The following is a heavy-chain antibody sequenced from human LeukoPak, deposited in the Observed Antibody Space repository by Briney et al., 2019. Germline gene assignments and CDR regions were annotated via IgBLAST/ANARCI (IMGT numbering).Heavy chain of an antibody. D-gene: IGHD6-13*01. CDR1: SGSISSGSYY. V-gene: IGHV4-61*02. Sequence: SQTLSLTCTVSSGSISSGSYYWSWIRQPAGKGLEWIGRIYTSGSTNYNPSLKSRVTISVDTSKNQFSLKLSSVTAADTAVYYCARGTGYSSSWPIDYWGQGTLVTVSS. CDR2: IYTSGST. J-gene: IGHJ4*02. CDR3: ARGTGYSSSWPIDY.